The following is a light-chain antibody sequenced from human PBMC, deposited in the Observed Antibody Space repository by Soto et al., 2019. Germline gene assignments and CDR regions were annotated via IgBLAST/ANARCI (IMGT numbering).Light chain of an antibody. Sequence: PGERVTISCRASQSVSSSYLAWYQQRRGQAPRLLIYGATSRATGIPDRFSGSGSGTDFTLTISRLEPEDFAVYYCHQYGSSPATFGQGTKVDIK. J-gene: IGKJ1*01. V-gene: IGKV3-20*01. CDR1: QSVSSSY. CDR2: GAT. CDR3: HQYGSSPAT.